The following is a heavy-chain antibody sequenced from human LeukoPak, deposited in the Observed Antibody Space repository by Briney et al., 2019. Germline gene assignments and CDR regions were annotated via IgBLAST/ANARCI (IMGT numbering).Heavy chain of an antibody. CDR1: GGSIRSTSYY. CDR2: IYYSGRT. CDR3: ARVSGQFYFYYYMDV. D-gene: IGHD6-19*01. V-gene: IGHV4-39*01. J-gene: IGHJ6*03. Sequence: PSETLSLTCTVSGGSIRSTSYYWGWIRQPPGKGLEWIGSIYYSGRTYYNPSLKSRVTIPVDTSKNQFSLRLSSVTAADTAVYYCARVSGQFYFYYYMDVWGKGTTVTISS.